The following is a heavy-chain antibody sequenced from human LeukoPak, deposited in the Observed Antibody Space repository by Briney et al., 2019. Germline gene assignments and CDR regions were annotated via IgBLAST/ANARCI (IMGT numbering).Heavy chain of an antibody. J-gene: IGHJ4*02. CDR2: INQNGST. V-gene: IGHV4-34*01. D-gene: IGHD2-21*02. CDR3: ARGGFYCGGDCYVDY. Sequence: PSETLSLTCAVYGGSFSPYYWSWIRQPPGKGQELIGEINQNGSTNDNPSLKSRLTISIATSKNQFSLRLRSVTAADAAVYYCARGGFYCGGDCYVDYWGQGTLVTVSS. CDR1: GGSFSPYY.